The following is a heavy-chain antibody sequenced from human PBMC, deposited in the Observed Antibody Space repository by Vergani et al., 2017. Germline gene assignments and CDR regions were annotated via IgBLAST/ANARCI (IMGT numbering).Heavy chain of an antibody. V-gene: IGHV3-9*01. CDR3: ARNDYSNLHLDY. CDR1: GFTFDDYA. D-gene: IGHD4-11*01. CDR2: ISWNSGSI. J-gene: IGHJ4*02. Sequence: EVQLVESGGGLVQPGRSLRLSCAASGFTFDDYAMHWVRQAPGKGLEWVSGISWNSGSIGYADSVKGRFTISRDNAKNSLYLQMNSLRAEDTAVYYCARNDYSNLHLDYWGQGTLVTVSS.